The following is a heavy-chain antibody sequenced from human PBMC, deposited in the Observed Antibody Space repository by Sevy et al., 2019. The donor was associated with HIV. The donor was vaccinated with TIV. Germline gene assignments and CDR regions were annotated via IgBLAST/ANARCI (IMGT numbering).Heavy chain of an antibody. J-gene: IGHJ4*02. Sequence: ASVKVSCKASGYTFTGYYMHWVRQVPGQGLEWMGWINPNSGGTNYAQKFQGRVTMTRDTSISTAYMELSRLRSDDTAVYYCARDLYSGYDYHYFDYWGQGTLVTVSS. D-gene: IGHD5-12*01. CDR2: INPNSGGT. CDR1: GYTFTGYY. CDR3: ARDLYSGYDYHYFDY. V-gene: IGHV1-2*02.